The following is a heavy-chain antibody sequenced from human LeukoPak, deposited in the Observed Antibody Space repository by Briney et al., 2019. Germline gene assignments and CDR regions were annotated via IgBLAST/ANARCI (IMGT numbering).Heavy chain of an antibody. Sequence: ASVKVSCKASGYTFTGYYMHWVRQAPGQGLEWMGWINPNSGGTNHAQKFQGWATMTRDTSISTAYMELSRLRSDDTAVYYCARDYYDSSGYPAGAFDIWGQGTMVTVSS. V-gene: IGHV1-2*04. D-gene: IGHD3-22*01. CDR3: ARDYYDSSGYPAGAFDI. J-gene: IGHJ3*02. CDR2: INPNSGGT. CDR1: GYTFTGYY.